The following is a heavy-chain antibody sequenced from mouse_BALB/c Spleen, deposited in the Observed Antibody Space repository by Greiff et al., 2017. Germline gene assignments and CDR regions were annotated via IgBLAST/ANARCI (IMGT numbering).Heavy chain of an antibody. J-gene: IGHJ4*01. V-gene: IGHV3-2*02. Sequence: EVQLQQSGPGLVKPSQSLSLTCTVTGYSITSDYAWNWIRQFPGNKLEWMGYISYSGSTSYNPSLKSRISINRDTSKNQFFLQLNSVTTEDTATYYCAVYYDYDERYAMDYWGQGTSVTVSS. D-gene: IGHD2-4*01. CDR2: ISYSGST. CDR1: GYSITSDYA. CDR3: AVYYDYDERYAMDY.